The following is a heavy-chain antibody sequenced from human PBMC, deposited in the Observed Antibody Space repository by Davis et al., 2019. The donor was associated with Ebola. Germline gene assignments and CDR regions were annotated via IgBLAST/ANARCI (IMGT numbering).Heavy chain of an antibody. CDR1: GFTFRSGA. CDR2: INHSGST. D-gene: IGHD3-10*01. J-gene: IGHJ4*02. V-gene: IGHV4-34*01. Sequence: ESLKISCAASGFTFRSGAMTWIRQPPGKGLEWIGEINHSGSTNYNPSLKSRVTISLDTSKNQFSLKLSSVTAADTAVFYCARVKWFGKIFDYWGQGTLVTVSS. CDR3: ARVKWFGKIFDY.